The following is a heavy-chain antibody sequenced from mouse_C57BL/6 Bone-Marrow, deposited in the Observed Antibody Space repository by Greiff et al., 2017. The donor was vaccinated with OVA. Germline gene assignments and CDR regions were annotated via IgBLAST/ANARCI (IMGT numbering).Heavy chain of an antibody. J-gene: IGHJ3*01. V-gene: IGHV1-69*01. Sequence: QVQLQQPGADLVMPGASVKLSCKASGYTFTSFWMHWVKQRPGQGLEWIGEIDPSNSYINYNQKFKGKSTLTVDKSSSTAYMQLSSLTSEDSAVYYGSRSAGRGTWFAYWGQGTLVNVSA. CDR1: GYTFTSFW. CDR2: IDPSNSYI. CDR3: SRSAGRGTWFAY. D-gene: IGHD3-3*01.